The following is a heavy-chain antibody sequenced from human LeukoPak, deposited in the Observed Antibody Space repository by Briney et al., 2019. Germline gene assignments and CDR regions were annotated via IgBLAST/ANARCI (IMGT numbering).Heavy chain of an antibody. Sequence: GGSLRLSCAASGFTFSSYAMSWVRQAPGKGLEWVSAISGSGGSTYYADSVKDRFTISRDNSKNTLYLQMNSLRAEDTAVYYCAKNADYGDYVGVVWYFDYWGQGTLVTVSS. CDR3: AKNADYGDYVGVVWYFDY. CDR2: ISGSGGST. CDR1: GFTFSSYA. J-gene: IGHJ4*02. V-gene: IGHV3-23*01. D-gene: IGHD4-17*01.